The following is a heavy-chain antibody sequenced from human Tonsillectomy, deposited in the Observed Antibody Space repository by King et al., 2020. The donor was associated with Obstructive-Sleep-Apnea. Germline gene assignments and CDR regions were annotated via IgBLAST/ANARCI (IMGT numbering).Heavy chain of an antibody. J-gene: IGHJ4*02. Sequence: QLVQSGPEVNKPGTSVKVSCKASGFTFTNSAMQWVRQARGQRLDWIGWIVVGSGNTNCAQQFPERVTINRNMSTGTAYMELVSLRSADTAVYYCAAGMGYYYESSRSFESGHYFWGQGTLVTVSS. CDR3: AAGMGYYYESSRSFESGHYF. CDR1: GFTFTNSA. D-gene: IGHD3-22*01. V-gene: IGHV1-58*02. CDR2: IVVGSGNT.